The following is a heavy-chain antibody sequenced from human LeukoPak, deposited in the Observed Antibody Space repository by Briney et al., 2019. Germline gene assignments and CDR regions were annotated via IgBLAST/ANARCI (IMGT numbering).Heavy chain of an antibody. V-gene: IGHV1-2*04. Sequence: ASVTASCKASGYTFTGYYMHWVRQAPGQGLEWMGWINPNSGGTNYAQKFQGWVTMTRDTSISTAYMELSRLRSDDTAVYYCARGAHYYDSSGYHGFDPWGQGTLVTVSS. D-gene: IGHD3-22*01. CDR3: ARGAHYYDSSGYHGFDP. J-gene: IGHJ5*02. CDR2: INPNSGGT. CDR1: GYTFTGYY.